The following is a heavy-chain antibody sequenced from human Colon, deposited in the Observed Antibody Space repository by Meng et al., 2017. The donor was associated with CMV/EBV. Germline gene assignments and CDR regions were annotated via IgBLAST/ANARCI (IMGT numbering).Heavy chain of an antibody. CDR2: INASGGRT. CDR1: GYTFSNFY. Sequence: ASVKVSCKASGYTFSNFYMHWVRQAPGQGLEWMGIINASGGRTTYAQKFQGRVIMTRDTSTNTVYMELSSLRSGDTAVYYCARDSHYTGYDPLDAEPWGQGTLVTVSS. J-gene: IGHJ5*02. V-gene: IGHV1-46*01. CDR3: ARDSHYTGYDPLDAEP. D-gene: IGHD5-12*01.